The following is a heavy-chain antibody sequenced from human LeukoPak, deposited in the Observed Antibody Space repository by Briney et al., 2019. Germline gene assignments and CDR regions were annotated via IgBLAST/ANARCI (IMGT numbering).Heavy chain of an antibody. V-gene: IGHV4-59*08. J-gene: IGHJ4*02. CDR3: ARQGERPGISAY. Sequence: SETLSLTCTVSGGSINSYFWSWIRQPPGKGLEWIGYVFYSGSTYYNPSLKSRVTISLNTSKNQLSLNLSSVTAADTAVYYCARQGERPGISAYWGQGTLVTVSS. CDR1: GGSINSYF. CDR2: VFYSGST. D-gene: IGHD1-26*01.